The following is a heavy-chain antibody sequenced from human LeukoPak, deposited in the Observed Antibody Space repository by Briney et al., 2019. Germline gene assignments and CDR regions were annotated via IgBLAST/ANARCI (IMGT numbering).Heavy chain of an antibody. J-gene: IGHJ3*02. CDR1: GFTFSGYI. Sequence: GGSLRLSCAASGFTFSGYIMNWVPQAPGKGLEWVSFISSTSNTIYYADSVKGRFTVSRDNAKNSLYLQMDSLRAEDTAVYYCARIVGATDAFDIWGQGTMVTVSS. CDR2: ISSTSNTI. V-gene: IGHV3-48*01. CDR3: ARIVGATDAFDI. D-gene: IGHD1-26*01.